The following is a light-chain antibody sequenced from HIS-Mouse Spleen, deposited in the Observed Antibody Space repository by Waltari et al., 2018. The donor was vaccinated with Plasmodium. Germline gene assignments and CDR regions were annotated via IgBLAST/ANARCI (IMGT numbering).Light chain of an antibody. Sequence: SYVLTQPPSVSVAPGKTARITCGGNNIGSKSVHWYQQKPGQAPVLVVYEDSDRPSGIPRRFSGSNSGNTASRTISRVEAGDEADYYCQVWDSSSDHVVFGGGTKLTVL. CDR1: NIGSKS. J-gene: IGLJ2*01. CDR3: QVWDSSSDHVV. CDR2: EDS. V-gene: IGLV3-21*03.